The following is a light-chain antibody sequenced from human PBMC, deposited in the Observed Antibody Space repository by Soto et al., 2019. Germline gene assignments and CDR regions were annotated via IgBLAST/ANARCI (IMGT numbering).Light chain of an antibody. V-gene: IGKV3-11*01. CDR2: DAS. CDR3: QHRNRWPPT. J-gene: IGKJ2*01. Sequence: EIVLTQSPATLSLSPGERATLSCRASQSVSSYLAWYQQKPGQAPRLLIYDASNRATGIPARFSGSGSGTDVTLTISSLEPEDFVVYSCQHRNRWPPTFGQGTKLEIK. CDR1: QSVSSY.